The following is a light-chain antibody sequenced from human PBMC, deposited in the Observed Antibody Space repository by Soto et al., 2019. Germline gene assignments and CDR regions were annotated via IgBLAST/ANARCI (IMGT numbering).Light chain of an antibody. CDR3: SSYTSSNTLHYV. CDR1: RSDVGGYNY. V-gene: IGLV2-14*01. CDR2: EVS. Sequence: QSALTQPASVSGSPGQSITVSCTGTRSDVGGYNYVSWYQQHPGKAPKLIIYEVSNRPSGVSYRFSGSKSGNTASLTISGLQAEDEADYYCSSYTSSNTLHYVFGSGTKVTAL. J-gene: IGLJ1*01.